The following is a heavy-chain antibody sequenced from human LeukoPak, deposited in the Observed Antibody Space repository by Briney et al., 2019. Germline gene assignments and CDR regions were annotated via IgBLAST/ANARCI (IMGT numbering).Heavy chain of an antibody. J-gene: IGHJ5*02. D-gene: IGHD5-24*01. V-gene: IGHV4-34*01. Sequence: SETLSLTCAVYGGSFSGYYWSWIRQPPGKGLEWIGEINHSGSTNYNPSLKSRVTISVDTFKNQFSLKLSSVTAADTAVYYCARGRDSYNSNWFDPWGQGTLVTVSS. CDR1: GGSFSGYY. CDR3: ARGRDSYNSNWFDP. CDR2: INHSGST.